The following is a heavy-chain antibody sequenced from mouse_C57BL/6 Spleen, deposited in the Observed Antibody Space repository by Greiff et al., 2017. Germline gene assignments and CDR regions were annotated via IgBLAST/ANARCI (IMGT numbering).Heavy chain of an antibody. D-gene: IGHD1-1*01. V-gene: IGHV5-9-1*02. CDR2: ISSGGDYI. J-gene: IGHJ1*03. CDR1: GFNFSSYA. Sequence: EVHLVESGEGLVKPGGSLKLSCAASGFNFSSYAMSWVRQTPEKRLEWVAYISSGGDYIYYADTVKGRFTISRDNARNTLYLQRSSLKSEDTAMYYCTRYVSSYRYFDVWGTGTTVTVSS. CDR3: TRYVSSYRYFDV.